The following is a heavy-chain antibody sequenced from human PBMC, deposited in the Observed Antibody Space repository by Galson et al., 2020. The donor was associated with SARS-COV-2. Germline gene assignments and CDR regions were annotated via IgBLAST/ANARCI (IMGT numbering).Heavy chain of an antibody. J-gene: IGHJ4*02. CDR2: IHYTGST. CDR1: GGSISSSSYY. D-gene: IGHD3-22*01. Sequence: SETLSLTCTVSGGSISSSSYYWGWIRQPPGKGLEWIGSIHYTGSTYYNPSLKSRVTISVDTSKNQFSLKLSSVTAADTAVYYCARTIQYYYDSSGYYRVFYFDYWGQGTLVTVSS. V-gene: IGHV4-39*01. CDR3: ARTIQYYYDSSGYYRVFYFDY.